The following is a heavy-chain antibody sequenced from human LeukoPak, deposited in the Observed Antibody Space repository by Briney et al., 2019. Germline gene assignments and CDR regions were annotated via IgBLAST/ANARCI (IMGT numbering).Heavy chain of an antibody. V-gene: IGHV1-2*02. CDR1: GYTFTDCF. CDR2: INPNSGDT. Sequence: AASVKVSCKASGYTFTDCFMHWARQAPGQGLEWMGWINPNSGDTHYAQRFQGRVTMTRDTSISTAYMELSRLSSDDTTVYYCATLGGHSLAAQNGYWGQGTLVTVSS. J-gene: IGHJ4*02. CDR3: ATLGGHSLAAQNGY. D-gene: IGHD3-16*01.